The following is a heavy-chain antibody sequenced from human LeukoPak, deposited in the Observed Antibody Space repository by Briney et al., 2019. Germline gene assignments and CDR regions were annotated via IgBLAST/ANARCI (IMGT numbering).Heavy chain of an antibody. J-gene: IGHJ4*02. V-gene: IGHV4-34*01. CDR3: ARRSRLFNYLGPFDY. CDR1: GGSFSGYY. D-gene: IGHD1-1*01. CDR2: INHSGST. Sequence: PSETLSLTCAVYGGSFSGYYWSWIRQPPGMGLEWIGEINHSGSTNYNPSLKSRVTISVDTSKNQFSLKLSSVTAADTAVYYCARRSRLFNYLGPFDYWGQGALVTVSS.